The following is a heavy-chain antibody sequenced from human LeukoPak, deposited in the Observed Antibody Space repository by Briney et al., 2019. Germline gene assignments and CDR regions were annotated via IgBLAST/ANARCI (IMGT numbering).Heavy chain of an antibody. CDR2: ISSSGSTI. CDR1: GFTFSSYE. D-gene: IGHD3-10*02. J-gene: IGHJ6*04. Sequence: PGGSLRLSCAASGFTFSSYEMNWVRQAPGKGLEWVSYISSSGSTIYYADSVKGRFTISGDNAKNSLYLQMNSLRAEDTAVYYCAELSITMIGGVWGKGTTVTISS. CDR3: AELSITMIGGV. V-gene: IGHV3-48*03.